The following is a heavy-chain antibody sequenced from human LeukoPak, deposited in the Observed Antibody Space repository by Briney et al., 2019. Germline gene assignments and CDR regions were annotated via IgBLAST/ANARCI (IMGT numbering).Heavy chain of an antibody. Sequence: ASVKVSCKASGYTFTNYGISWVRQAPGQALEWMGWISTNSDIRTYAQTLQGRFTMTTDIATTTAYMELNNLTFDDTAVYYCARDWDAMNNCFDPWGQGTPVTVSS. D-gene: IGHD1-26*01. J-gene: IGHJ5*02. V-gene: IGHV1-18*01. CDR1: GYTFTNYG. CDR2: ISTNSDIR. CDR3: ARDWDAMNNCFDP.